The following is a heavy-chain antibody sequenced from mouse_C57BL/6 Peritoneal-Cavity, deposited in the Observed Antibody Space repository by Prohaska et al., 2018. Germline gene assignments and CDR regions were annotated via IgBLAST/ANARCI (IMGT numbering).Heavy chain of an antibody. CDR2: INTYSGVP. CDR3: ARRDYGSSGAWFAY. Sequence: GMSWVKQAPGKGLKWMGWINTYSGVPTYADDFKGRFAFSLETSASTAYLQINNLKNDDTATYFCARRDYGSSGAWFAYWGQGTLVTVSA. D-gene: IGHD1-1*01. CDR1: G. J-gene: IGHJ3*01. V-gene: IGHV9-3*01.